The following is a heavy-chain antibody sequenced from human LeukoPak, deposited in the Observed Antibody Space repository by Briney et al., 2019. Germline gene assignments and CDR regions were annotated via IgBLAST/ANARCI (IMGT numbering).Heavy chain of an antibody. CDR2: ISTSSNYI. V-gene: IGHV3-21*06. J-gene: IGHJ6*02. CDR1: GFTFSSYS. CDR3: ARVFVSPVAGSYYYYYAMDV. D-gene: IGHD6-19*01. Sequence: GGSLRLSCAASGFTFSSYSMNWVRQAPGKGLEWVSSISTSSNYIYYAGSLKGRFTISRDNAKNSLYLQMNSLRVEDTAVYFCARVFVSPVAGSYYYYYAMDVWGQGTTVTVSS.